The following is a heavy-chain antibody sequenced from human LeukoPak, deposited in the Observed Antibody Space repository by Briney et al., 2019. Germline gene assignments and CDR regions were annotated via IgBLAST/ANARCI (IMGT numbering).Heavy chain of an antibody. V-gene: IGHV3-7*01. Sequence: GRSLRLSCAASGFTFSMYGMRWVRQAPGKGLEWVANIKQDGSEKYYVDSVKGRFTISRDNAKNSLYLQMNSLRAEDTAVYYCARVRAADRYYYYGMGVWGQGTTVTVSS. CDR2: IKQDGSEK. CDR1: GFTFSMYG. J-gene: IGHJ6*02. D-gene: IGHD6-13*01. CDR3: ARVRAADRYYYYGMGV.